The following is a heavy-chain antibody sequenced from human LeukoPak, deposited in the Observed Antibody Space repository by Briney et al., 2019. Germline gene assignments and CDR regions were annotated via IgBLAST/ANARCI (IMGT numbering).Heavy chain of an antibody. V-gene: IGHV3-30-3*01. CDR1: GFTFSSYV. CDR2: ISSDGSNK. D-gene: IGHD2-15*01. CDR3: AREVVVVAAHFDY. Sequence: GRSLRLSCAASGFTFSSYVMHWVRQAPGKGLEWVAVISSDGSNKYYADSVKGRFTISRDNSKNTLSLQMNSLRAEDTAVYFCAREVVVVAAHFDYWGQGTLVTVSS. J-gene: IGHJ4*02.